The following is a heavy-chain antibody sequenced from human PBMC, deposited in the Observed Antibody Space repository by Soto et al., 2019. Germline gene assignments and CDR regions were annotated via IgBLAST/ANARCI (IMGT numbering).Heavy chain of an antibody. CDR3: ARAPTYYDFWSGSQGWFDP. CDR1: GYTFTSYG. J-gene: IGHJ5*02. Sequence: GASVKVSCKASGYTFTSYGISWVRQAPGQGLEWMGRIIPILGIANYAQKFQGRVTITADKSTSTAYMELSSLRSEDAAVYYCARAPTYYDFWSGSQGWFDPWGQGTLVTVS. V-gene: IGHV1-69*04. CDR2: IIPILGIA. D-gene: IGHD3-3*01.